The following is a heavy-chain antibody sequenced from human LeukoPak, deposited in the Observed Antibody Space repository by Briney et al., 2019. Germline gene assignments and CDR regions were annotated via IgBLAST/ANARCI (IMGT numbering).Heavy chain of an antibody. J-gene: IGHJ4*02. Sequence: GGSLRLSCAASGFTFSSYGMHWVRQAPGKGLEWVAFIRYDGSNKYYADSVKGRLTISRDNSKNTLYLQMNSLRAEDTAVYYCAKEWRLLRGYWGQGTLVTVSS. CDR1: GFTFSSYG. D-gene: IGHD2-21*02. CDR2: IRYDGSNK. V-gene: IGHV3-30*02. CDR3: AKEWRLLRGY.